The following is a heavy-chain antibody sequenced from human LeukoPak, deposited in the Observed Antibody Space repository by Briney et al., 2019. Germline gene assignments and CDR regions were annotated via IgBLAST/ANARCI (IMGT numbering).Heavy chain of an antibody. Sequence: GGSLRLSCAASGFTFSSYWMSWVRQAPGKGLEWVANIKQDGSEKYYVDSVKGRFTISRDNAKNSLYLQMNSLGAEDTAVYYCARARFEGYDFWSGDYFDYWGQGTLVTVSS. CDR1: GFTFSSYW. CDR3: ARARFEGYDFWSGDYFDY. V-gene: IGHV3-7*01. D-gene: IGHD3-3*01. CDR2: IKQDGSEK. J-gene: IGHJ4*02.